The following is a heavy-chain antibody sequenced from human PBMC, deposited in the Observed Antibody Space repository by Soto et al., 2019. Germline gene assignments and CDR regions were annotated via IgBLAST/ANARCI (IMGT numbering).Heavy chain of an antibody. D-gene: IGHD2-2*01. Sequence: SETLSLTCKVSGTSIRHFYWTWIRQTAGKGLEWIGRIYITGTTSLNPSLKSRVTMSMDASKNEFSLNLTSVTAADAAVYYCVRDRADFSSTYYHYFSVWGRGIQVTVSS. V-gene: IGHV4-4*07. J-gene: IGHJ2*01. CDR2: IYITGTT. CDR3: VRDRADFSSTYYHYFSV. CDR1: GTSIRHFY.